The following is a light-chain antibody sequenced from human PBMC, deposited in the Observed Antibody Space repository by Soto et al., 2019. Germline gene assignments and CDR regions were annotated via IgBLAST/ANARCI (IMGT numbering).Light chain of an antibody. J-gene: IGKJ3*01. V-gene: IGKV3-20*01. CDR2: GAS. CDR3: HQYGTAPLT. Sequence: EIVMTQSPATLSVSPGERATLSCRASQSVAANYLAWYQQKRGQAPRLLIYGASSRATGIPDRSSGSGSGTDFTLTISRLEPEDFSVYYCHQYGTAPLTFGPGTKVDIK. CDR1: QSVAANY.